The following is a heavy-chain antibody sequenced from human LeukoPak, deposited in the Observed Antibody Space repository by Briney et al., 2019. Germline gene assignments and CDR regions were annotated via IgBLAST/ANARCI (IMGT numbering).Heavy chain of an antibody. CDR3: ASRSLPDYYDSSGDYYFDY. CDR2: IIPIFGTA. J-gene: IGHJ4*02. CDR1: GGTFSSYA. Sequence: SVEVSCKASGGTFSSYATSWVRQAPGQGLEWMGGIIPIFGTANYAQKFQGRVTITTDESTSTAYMELSSLRSEDTAVYYCASRSLPDYYDSSGDYYFDYWGQGTLVTVSS. V-gene: IGHV1-69*05. D-gene: IGHD3-22*01.